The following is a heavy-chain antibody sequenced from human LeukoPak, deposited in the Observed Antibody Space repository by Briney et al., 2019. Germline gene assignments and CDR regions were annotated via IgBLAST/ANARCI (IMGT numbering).Heavy chain of an antibody. V-gene: IGHV7-4-1*02. CDR2: INTNTGNP. CDR3: ARDGRYYGSGSYFHYYYGMDV. CDR1: GYTFTSYA. D-gene: IGHD3-10*01. Sequence: ASVKVSCKASGYTFTSYAVNWVRQAPGQGLECMGWINTNTGNPTYAQGFTGRFVFSLDTSVSTAYMQISSLKAEDTAVYYCARDGRYYGSGSYFHYYYGMDVWGQGTTVTVSS. J-gene: IGHJ6*02.